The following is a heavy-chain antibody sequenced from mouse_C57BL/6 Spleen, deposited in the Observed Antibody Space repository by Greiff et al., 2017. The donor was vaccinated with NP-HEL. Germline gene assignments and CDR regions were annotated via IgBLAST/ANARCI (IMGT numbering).Heavy chain of an antibody. J-gene: IGHJ1*03. D-gene: IGHD2-5*01. V-gene: IGHV1-18*01. Sequence: VQLKQSGPELVKPGASVKIPCKASGYTFTDYNMDWVKQSHGKSLEWIGDINPNNGGTIYNQKFKGKATLTVDKSSSTAYMELRSLTSEDTAVYYCARGGYYYSKGYWYFDVWGTGTTVTVSS. CDR3: ARGGYYYSKGYWYFDV. CDR1: GYTFTDYN. CDR2: INPNNGGT.